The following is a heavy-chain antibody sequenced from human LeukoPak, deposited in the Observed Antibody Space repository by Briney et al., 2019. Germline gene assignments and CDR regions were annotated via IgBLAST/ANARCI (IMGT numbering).Heavy chain of an antibody. J-gene: IGHJ4*02. D-gene: IGHD6-13*01. CDR3: ARGSSSWYTNLYFDY. CDR2: IYYSGST. Sequence: SETLSLTSAVSGGSISNYYWNWIRQPPGKGLEWIGYIYYSGSTNYNPSLKSRVTISVDTSKNQFSLKLSSVTAADTAVYYCARGSSSWYTNLYFDYWGQGTLVTVSS. CDR1: GGSISNYY. V-gene: IGHV4-59*01.